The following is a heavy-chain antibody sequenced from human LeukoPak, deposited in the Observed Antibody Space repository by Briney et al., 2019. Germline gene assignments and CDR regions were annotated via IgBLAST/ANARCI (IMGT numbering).Heavy chain of an antibody. D-gene: IGHD2-21*02. J-gene: IGHJ4*02. CDR3: ANAGGDSRPHDY. Sequence: GGSLRLSCAASGFTFSTYAMSWVRQAPGKGPEWVSAISGSGISTSFADAVKGRFTISRVNSKNTLSLQMNSLRAEDTAVYYCANAGGDSRPHDYWGQGTLVTVSS. CDR1: GFTFSTYA. CDR2: ISGSGIST. V-gene: IGHV3-23*01.